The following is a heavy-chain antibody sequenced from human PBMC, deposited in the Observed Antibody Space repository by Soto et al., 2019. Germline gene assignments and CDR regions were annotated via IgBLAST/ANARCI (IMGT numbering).Heavy chain of an antibody. CDR2: INHSGST. Sequence: SETLSLTCTVSGGSFSGYYWSWIRQPPGKGLEWIGEINHSGSTNYNPSLKSRVTISVDTSKNQFSLKLSSVTAADTAVYYCASGRYIYYYYGMDVWGQGTTVTVSS. CDR1: GGSFSGYY. CDR3: ASGRYIYYYYGMDV. D-gene: IGHD5-18*01. J-gene: IGHJ6*02. V-gene: IGHV4-34*01.